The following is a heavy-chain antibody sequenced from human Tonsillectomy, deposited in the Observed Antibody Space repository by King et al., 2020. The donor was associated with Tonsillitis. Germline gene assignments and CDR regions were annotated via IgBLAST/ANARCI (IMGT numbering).Heavy chain of an antibody. V-gene: IGHV3-21*01. CDR2: ISGSSSYI. J-gene: IGHJ4*02. CDR3: ARKPTTGTTSVDS. D-gene: IGHD1-1*01. CDR1: GFTFSSYS. Sequence: VQLVESGGGLVKPGGSLRLSCAASGFTFSSYSMNWVRQAPGKGLEWVSSISGSSSYIFYADSVKGRFTISRDNAKNSLYLQMNSLRAEDTAVYYCARKPTTGTTSVDSWGQGTLVTVSS.